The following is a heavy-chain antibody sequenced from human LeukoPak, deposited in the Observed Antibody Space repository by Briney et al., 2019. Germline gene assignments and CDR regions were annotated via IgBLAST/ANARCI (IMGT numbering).Heavy chain of an antibody. CDR1: GGSISSYY. Sequence: SETLSLTCTVSGGSISSYYWSWIRQPPGRRLEWIGYIYYRGSTNYNPSLERRVTISVGAYKNQFSLKLCSVAPADTAVYYCVRDSGTLRRDDVFDVWGQGTMVTVSS. CDR3: VRDSGTLRRDDVFDV. J-gene: IGHJ3*01. CDR2: IYYRGST. V-gene: IGHV4-59*01. D-gene: IGHD1-26*01.